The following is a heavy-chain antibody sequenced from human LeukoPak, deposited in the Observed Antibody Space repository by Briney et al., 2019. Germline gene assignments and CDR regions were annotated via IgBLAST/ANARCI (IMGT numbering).Heavy chain of an antibody. CDR1: GFTFSSYE. CDR2: ISSSGSTI. CDR3: ATETNGRHYDY. D-gene: IGHD1-14*01. V-gene: IGHV3-48*03. J-gene: IGHJ4*02. Sequence: PGGSLRLSCAASGFTFSSYEMNWVRQAPGKGLEWVSYISSSGSTIYCADSVKGRFTISRDNANNFLYLQMNSLRAEDTAVYYCATETNGRHYDYWGQGTLLTVSS.